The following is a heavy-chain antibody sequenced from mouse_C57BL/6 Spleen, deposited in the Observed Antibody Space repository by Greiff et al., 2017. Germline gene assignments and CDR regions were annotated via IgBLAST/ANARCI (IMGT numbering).Heavy chain of an antibody. CDR1: GYTFTSYW. Sequence: VQLQQPGAELVKPGASVKLSCKASGYTFTSYWMHWVKQRPGQGLEWIGMIHPNSGSTNYNEKFKSKATLTVDKSSSTAYMQLSSLTSEDSAVYYCATYYGYDGGFAYWGQGTLVTVSA. V-gene: IGHV1-64*01. CDR2: IHPNSGST. D-gene: IGHD2-9*01. J-gene: IGHJ3*01. CDR3: ATYYGYDGGFAY.